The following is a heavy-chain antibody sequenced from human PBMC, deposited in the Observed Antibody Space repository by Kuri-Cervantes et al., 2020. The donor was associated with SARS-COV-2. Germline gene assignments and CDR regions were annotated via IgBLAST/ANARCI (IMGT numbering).Heavy chain of an antibody. CDR2: IKSKTDGGTT. CDR1: GFTFSNAW. D-gene: IGHD3-10*01. Sequence: EGSLRLSCAASGFTFSNAWMSWVRQAPGKGLEWVGRIKSKTDGGTTDYAAPVKGRFTISRDDSKNTLYLQMNSLKTEDTAVYYCTTVRFGELLQYYFDYWGQGTLVTVSS. J-gene: IGHJ4*02. CDR3: TTVRFGELLQYYFDY. V-gene: IGHV3-15*01.